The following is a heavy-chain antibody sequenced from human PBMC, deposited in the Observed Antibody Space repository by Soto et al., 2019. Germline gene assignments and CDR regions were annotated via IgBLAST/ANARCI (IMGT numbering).Heavy chain of an antibody. CDR3: ARLIAAPRRNWFDP. Sequence: SEILSLTCTVSGGSISSGDYYWSWIRQPPGKGLEWIGYIYYSGSTYYNPSLKSRVTISVDTSKNQFSLKLSSVTAADTAVYYCARLIAAPRRNWFDPGGQGTLFTV. V-gene: IGHV4-30-4*01. J-gene: IGHJ5*02. D-gene: IGHD6-13*01. CDR2: IYYSGST. CDR1: GGSISSGDYY.